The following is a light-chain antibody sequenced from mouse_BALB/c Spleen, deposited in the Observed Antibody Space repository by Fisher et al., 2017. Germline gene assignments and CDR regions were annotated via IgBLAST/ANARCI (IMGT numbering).Light chain of an antibody. J-gene: IGKJ1*01. Sequence: IVLTQSTAIMSASPGEKVTMTCSASSSVSYMYWYQQKPGSSPRLLIYDTSNLASGVPVRFSGSGSGTSYSLTISRVEAEDAATYYCQQWSSNPWTFGGGTKLEIK. CDR2: DTS. CDR3: QQWSSNPWT. V-gene: IGKV4-55*01. CDR1: SSVSY.